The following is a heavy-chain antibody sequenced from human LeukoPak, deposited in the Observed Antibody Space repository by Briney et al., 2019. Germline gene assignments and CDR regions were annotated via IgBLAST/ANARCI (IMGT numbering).Heavy chain of an antibody. J-gene: IGHJ4*02. Sequence: GGTLRLSCAASGFTFSSSTMNWVRQAPGKGLEWVASIFSSTTYIYYADSVKGRFTIYRDNDQNSLYLQMNSLRAEDMAVYYCATYITTRLDYWGQGTLVTVSS. CDR1: GFTFSSST. CDR2: IFSSTTYI. CDR3: ATYITTRLDY. D-gene: IGHD6-6*01. V-gene: IGHV3-21*01.